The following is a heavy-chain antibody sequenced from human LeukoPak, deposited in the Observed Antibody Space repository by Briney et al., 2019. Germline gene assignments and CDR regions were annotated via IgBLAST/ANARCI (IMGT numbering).Heavy chain of an antibody. CDR1: GFTFSSYE. D-gene: IGHD4-17*01. V-gene: IGHV3-48*03. CDR2: ISSSGSTI. J-gene: IGHJ3*02. Sequence: PGGSLRLSCAASGFTFSSYEINWVRQAPGKGLEWVSYISSSGSTIYYADSVKGRFTISRDNARNSLYLQMNSLRAEDTAVYYCARDRADYVGAFDIWGQGTMVTVSS. CDR3: ARDRADYVGAFDI.